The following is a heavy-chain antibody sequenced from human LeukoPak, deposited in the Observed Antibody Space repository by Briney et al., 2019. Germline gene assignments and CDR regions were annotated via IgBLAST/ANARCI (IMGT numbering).Heavy chain of an antibody. Sequence: SETLSLTCTVSGDSIRSSSYYWGWTRQPPGKGLEWIGNIYYSGSTYYNPSLTSRVTISVDTSKNQFSLKLSSVTAADTAVYYCARWLAAGRRGGFDPWGQGTLVTVSS. D-gene: IGHD6-13*01. CDR2: IYYSGST. V-gene: IGHV4-39*07. J-gene: IGHJ5*02. CDR1: GDSIRSSSYY. CDR3: ARWLAAGRRGGFDP.